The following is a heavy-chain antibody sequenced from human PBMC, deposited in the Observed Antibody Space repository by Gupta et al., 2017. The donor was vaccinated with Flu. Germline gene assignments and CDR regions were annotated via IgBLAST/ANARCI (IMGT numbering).Heavy chain of an antibody. CDR3: ARDIAAAPTDY. CDR2: IIPNSGIA. V-gene: IGHV1-2*02. J-gene: IGHJ4*02. Sequence: YPFTSYHVHWVRHTPKQGLEWMCWIIPNSGIAQYAQKYEGSVTFTGDTSSNTVYRDLRGLRTEDTALYYCARDIAAAPTDYWGQGTLV. D-gene: IGHD6-25*01. CDR1: YPFTSYH.